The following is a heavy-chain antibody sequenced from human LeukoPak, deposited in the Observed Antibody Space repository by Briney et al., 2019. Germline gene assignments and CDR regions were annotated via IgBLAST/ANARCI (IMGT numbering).Heavy chain of an antibody. Sequence: GGSLRLSCAASGFTFSDYYMSWIRQAPGKGLEWVPYISSSGSTIYYADSVKGRFTISRDNAKNSLYLQMNSLRAEDTAVYYCARFYYYDSPTDYWGQGTLVTVSS. CDR1: GFTFSDYY. CDR3: ARFYYYDSPTDY. J-gene: IGHJ4*02. D-gene: IGHD3-22*01. CDR2: ISSSGSTI. V-gene: IGHV3-11*01.